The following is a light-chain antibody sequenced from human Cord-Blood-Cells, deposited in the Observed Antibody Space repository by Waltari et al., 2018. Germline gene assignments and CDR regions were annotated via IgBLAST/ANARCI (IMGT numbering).Light chain of an antibody. V-gene: IGLV3-1*01. J-gene: IGLJ2*01. CDR1: TLGDKY. CDR3: QAWDSSTAI. Sequence: SYELTQPPSVSVSPGQTASITCSGATLGDKYACWYQQKPGQPPVLVIYQDSKRPSGIPERFSGSNSGNTATLTISGTQAMDEADYYCQAWDSSTAIFGGGTKLTVL. CDR2: QDS.